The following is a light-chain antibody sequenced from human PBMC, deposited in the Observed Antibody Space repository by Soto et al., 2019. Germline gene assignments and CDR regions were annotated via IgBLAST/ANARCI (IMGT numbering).Light chain of an antibody. CDR1: QDINNY. J-gene: IGKJ1*01. CDR3: QRYSSAPWT. CDR2: AAS. V-gene: IGKV1-27*01. Sequence: DIQMTQSPSSLSASVGDRVTITCRASQDINNYLAWYQQKPGKVPKLLIYAASTLQSGVPSRFSGRGSGTDSTLTIRSLQPEDVATYYCQRYSSAPWTFGQGTKVEIK.